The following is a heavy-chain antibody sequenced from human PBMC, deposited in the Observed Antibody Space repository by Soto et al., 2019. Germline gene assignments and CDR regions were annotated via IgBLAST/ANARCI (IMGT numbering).Heavy chain of an antibody. Sequence: GGSLRLSCAASGFTFSSDAMSWVGQAPGKGQEWVSAISGSGGSTYYADSVKGRFTISRDNSKNTLYLQMNSLRAEDTAVYYCSNDSRSSGRFFQCSFDFSGQRSLVTVSS. CDR3: SNDSRSSGRFFQCSFDF. CDR1: GFTFSSDA. CDR2: ISGSGGST. J-gene: IGHJ4*02. D-gene: IGHD3-3*01. V-gene: IGHV3-23*01.